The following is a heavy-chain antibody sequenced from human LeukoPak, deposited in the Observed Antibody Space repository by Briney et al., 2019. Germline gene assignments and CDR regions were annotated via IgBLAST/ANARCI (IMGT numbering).Heavy chain of an antibody. D-gene: IGHD3-10*01. V-gene: IGHV3-11*01. CDR3: ARVRGMVDP. Sequence: GGSLRLSCAASGFTFSDYYMTWIRQAPGKGLEWISYISSSGNTISYADSVKGRFTISRDNAKNSLSLQMNSLRVEDTAVYYCARVRGMVDPWGQGTLVTVSS. J-gene: IGHJ5*02. CDR1: GFTFSDYY. CDR2: ISSSGNTI.